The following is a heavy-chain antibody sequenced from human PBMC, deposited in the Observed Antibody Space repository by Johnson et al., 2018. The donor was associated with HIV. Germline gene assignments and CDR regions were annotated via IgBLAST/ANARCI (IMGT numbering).Heavy chain of an antibody. V-gene: IGHV3-20*04. CDR3: ARDLYYGSGSSVAFDI. CDR2: ITWNGDSP. Sequence: EQLVESGGGVVQPGGSLRVSCAASGFTVSRNYMSWVRQAPGKGLEWVSAITWNGDSPSYADSVKGRFTISRDNSKNTLYLQMNSLRAEDTALYYCARDLYYGSGSSVAFDIWGQGTMVTVSS. J-gene: IGHJ3*02. D-gene: IGHD3-10*01. CDR1: GFTVSRNY.